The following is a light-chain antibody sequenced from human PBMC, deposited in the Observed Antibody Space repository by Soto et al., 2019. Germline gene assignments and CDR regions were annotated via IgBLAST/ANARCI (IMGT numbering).Light chain of an antibody. CDR2: DAS. V-gene: IGKV3-15*01. CDR3: QQYDNWPPSIT. J-gene: IGKJ5*01. Sequence: EIVLTQSPATLSLSPGERATLSCRTSQSVSNYLAWYQQKPGQAPRLLMYDASTRATGIPARFSGSGSGTEFTLTISGLQSEDFALYYCQQYDNWPPSITFGQGTRLEIK. CDR1: QSVSNY.